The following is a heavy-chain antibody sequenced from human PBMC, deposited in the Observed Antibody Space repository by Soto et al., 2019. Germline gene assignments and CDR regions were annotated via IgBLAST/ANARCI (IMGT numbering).Heavy chain of an antibody. D-gene: IGHD1-26*01. V-gene: IGHV3-73*02. J-gene: IGHJ4*02. CDR1: GFTFRCSA. CDR2: IGSRTNTYAT. CDR3: TSFMVGATPY. Sequence: EVQLVESGGGLVQPGGSLKLSCAASGFTFRCSAMPWVRQASGEGLEWVGRIGSRTNTYATAYAASVKGRFTISRDDSKNTAYLQMNSLKTEDTAVYYCTSFMVGATPYWGQGTLVTVSS.